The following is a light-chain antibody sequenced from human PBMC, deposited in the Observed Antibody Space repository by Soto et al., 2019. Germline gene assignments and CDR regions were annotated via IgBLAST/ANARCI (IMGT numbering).Light chain of an antibody. CDR1: QSVSNN. Sequence: EIVMTQSPATLSVSPGERATLYCRASQSVSNNLAWYQQKPGQAPMLLIYHASTKATGIPARFSGSGSGTEFTLTISSLQSEDFAVYYCQQYNKWPLTFGGGTKVEIK. J-gene: IGKJ4*01. CDR2: HAS. CDR3: QQYNKWPLT. V-gene: IGKV3-15*01.